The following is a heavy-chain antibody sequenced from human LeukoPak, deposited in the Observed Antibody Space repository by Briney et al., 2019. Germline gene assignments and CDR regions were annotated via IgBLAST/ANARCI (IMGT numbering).Heavy chain of an antibody. D-gene: IGHD1-26*01. CDR1: RGSISSYS. V-gene: IGHV4-4*07. CDR3: ARRSGSHGGWVDF. CDR2: IYTSGST. J-gene: IGHJ4*02. Sequence: PSETLSLTCAVSRGSISSYSWRMIRQPAGKGLEWIGRIYTSGSTNYNPSLKSRVTMSLDPPKNQFSLKLTSVTPPGTAVYYCARRSGSHGGWVDFWGQGTLVTVSS.